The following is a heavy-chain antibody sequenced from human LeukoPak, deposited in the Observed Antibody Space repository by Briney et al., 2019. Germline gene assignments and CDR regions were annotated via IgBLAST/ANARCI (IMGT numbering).Heavy chain of an antibody. CDR1: GGSMNTVSYY. CDR2: VYSRGSI. V-gene: IGHV4-39*01. CDR3: ARLHAF. Sequence: SESLSLTCTVSGGSMNTVSYYWVWIRQAPEKGLEWIGSVYSRGSIYSNPSLRSRVTISLDTSKNQFSLNLSSVTVADTAVYYCARLHAFWGQGTLVTVSS. J-gene: IGHJ4*02.